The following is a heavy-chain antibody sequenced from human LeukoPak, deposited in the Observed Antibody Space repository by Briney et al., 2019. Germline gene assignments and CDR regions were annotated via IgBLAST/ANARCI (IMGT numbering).Heavy chain of an antibody. CDR3: ARESSWDEFDY. J-gene: IGHJ4*02. D-gene: IGHD6-13*01. V-gene: IGHV3-11*04. CDR1: GFTFSNAW. Sequence: GGSLRLSCAASGFTFSNAWMSWVRQAPGKGLEWGSYISSSGSTIYYADSVKGRFTISRDNAKNSLYLQMNSLRGEDTAVYYCARESSWDEFDYWGQGTLVTVSS. CDR2: ISSSGSTI.